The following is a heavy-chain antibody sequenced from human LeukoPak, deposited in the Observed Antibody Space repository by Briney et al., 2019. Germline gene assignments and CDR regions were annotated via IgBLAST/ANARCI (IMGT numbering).Heavy chain of an antibody. CDR2: INHSGST. V-gene: IGHV4-34*01. CDR1: GGSFSGYY. J-gene: IGHJ4*02. Sequence: PSETLSLTCAVYGGSFSGYYWSWIRQPPGKGLEWIGEINHSGSTNYNPSLKSRVTISVDTSKNQFSLKLSSVTAAGTAVYYCARRVKILCTNGVCSQYYFDYWGQGTLVTVSS. CDR3: ARRVKILCTNGVCSQYYFDY. D-gene: IGHD2-8*01.